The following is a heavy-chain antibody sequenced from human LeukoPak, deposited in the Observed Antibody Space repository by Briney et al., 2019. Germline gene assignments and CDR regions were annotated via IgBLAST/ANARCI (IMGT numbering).Heavy chain of an antibody. CDR1: GFTFSSYW. Sequence: GGSLRLSCAASGFTFSSYWMSWVRQAPGKGLEWVANIKQDGSEKYYVDSVKGRFTISRDNAKNSLYLQMNSLRAEDTAVYYCAREPLGDSSGSTFAAFDIWGQGTMVTVSS. D-gene: IGHD2/OR15-2a*01. CDR2: IKQDGSEK. V-gene: IGHV3-7*01. J-gene: IGHJ3*02. CDR3: AREPLGDSSGSTFAAFDI.